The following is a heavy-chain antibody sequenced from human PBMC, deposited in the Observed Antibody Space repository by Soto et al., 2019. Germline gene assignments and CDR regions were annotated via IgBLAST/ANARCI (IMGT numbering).Heavy chain of an antibody. CDR1: GGSISGYY. V-gene: IGHV4-59*01. D-gene: IGHD2-8*02. CDR2: IYYSGTT. Sequence: QVQLQESGPGLVKPSETLSLTCTVSGGSISGYYWSWIRQPPGKGLEWIGYIYYSGTTNYNPSLKSRVTISVDTSKNQFSLKLRSVTAADTAVYYCARLPWAGYGGVFDPWGQGILVTVSS. CDR3: ARLPWAGYGGVFDP. J-gene: IGHJ5*02.